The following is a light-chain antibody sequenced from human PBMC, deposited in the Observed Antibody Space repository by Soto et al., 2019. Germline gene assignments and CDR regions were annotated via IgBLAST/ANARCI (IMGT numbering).Light chain of an antibody. CDR3: QQYNAWPRT. CDR2: GAV. J-gene: IGKJ2*01. V-gene: IGKV3-15*01. CDR1: QSVGGD. Sequence: EVVMTQSPVTLSVSPGERATLSCRASQSVGGDLAWYQQTPGQTPRLLISGAVTRATGVAARFSGAGSGTEFTLTVDSLQSVDVAIYYCQQYNAWPRTFGQGTKLEI.